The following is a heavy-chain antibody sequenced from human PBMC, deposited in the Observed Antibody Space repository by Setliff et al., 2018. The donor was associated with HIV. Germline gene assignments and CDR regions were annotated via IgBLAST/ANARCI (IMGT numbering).Heavy chain of an antibody. CDR3: AREHFWSGYYSYDAFDI. J-gene: IGHJ3*02. D-gene: IGHD3-3*02. V-gene: IGHV4-4*09. CDR1: GGSISGYY. CDR2: IYSSGST. Sequence: SETLSLTCSVSGGSISGYYWTWIRRPPGKGLEWIGYIYSSGSTNYNPSLKSRVTISVDTSKNQFSLKLSSVTAADTAVYYSAREHFWSGYYSYDAFDIWGQGTMVTVS.